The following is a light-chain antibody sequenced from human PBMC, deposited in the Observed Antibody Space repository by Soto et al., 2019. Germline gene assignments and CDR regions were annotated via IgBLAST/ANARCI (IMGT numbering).Light chain of an antibody. CDR1: SSDVGSYNL. V-gene: IGLV2-23*02. Sequence: QSVLTQPASVSGSPGQSITISCTGTSSDVGSYNLVSWYQQHPGKAPKLMIYEVSKRPSGVSNRFSGSKSGNTASLTISGLQAEDEADYYCYSYAGSYVFGTGTKVTVL. CDR2: EVS. CDR3: YSYAGSYV. J-gene: IGLJ1*01.